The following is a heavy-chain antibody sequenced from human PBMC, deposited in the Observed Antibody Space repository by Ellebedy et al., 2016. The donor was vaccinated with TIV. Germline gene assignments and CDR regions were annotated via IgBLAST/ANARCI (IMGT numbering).Heavy chain of an antibody. CDR3: ARALVVVPAAIGGY. V-gene: IGHV1-2*02. CDR1: GYTFTGYY. Sequence: ASVKVSXXASGYTFTGYYMHWVRQAPGQGLEWMGWINPNSGGTNYAQKFQGRVTMTRDTSISTAYMELSRLRSDDTAVYYCARALVVVPAAIGGYWGQGTLVTVSS. D-gene: IGHD2-2*01. CDR2: INPNSGGT. J-gene: IGHJ4*02.